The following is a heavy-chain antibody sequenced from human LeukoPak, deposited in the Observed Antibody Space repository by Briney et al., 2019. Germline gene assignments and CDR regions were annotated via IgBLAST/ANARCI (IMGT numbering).Heavy chain of an antibody. V-gene: IGHV4-59*01. Sequence: SETLSLTCTVSGGSISSYYWSWIRQPPGKGLEWIGYIYYSGSTNYNPSLKSRVTISVDTSKNQFSLKLSSVTAADTAVYYCARDSVGATPDYYYCMDVWGQGTTVTVSS. CDR3: ARDSVGATPDYYYCMDV. D-gene: IGHD1-26*01. J-gene: IGHJ6*02. CDR1: GGSISSYY. CDR2: IYYSGST.